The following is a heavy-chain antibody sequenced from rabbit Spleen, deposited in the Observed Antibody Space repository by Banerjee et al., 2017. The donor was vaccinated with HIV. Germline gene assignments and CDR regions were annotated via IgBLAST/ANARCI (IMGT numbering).Heavy chain of an antibody. J-gene: IGHJ4*01. V-gene: IGHV1S45*01. D-gene: IGHD4-2*01. CDR3: AREVNVGSNGNIDYFDL. Sequence: QEQLMESGGGLVKPEGSLKLSCTASGFSFSNKAVMCWVRQAPGKGLEWIACIYAGSSGSTYYASWAKGRFTISKTSSTTVTLQMTSLTAADTATYFCAREVNVGSNGNIDYFDLWGPGTLVTVS. CDR2: IYAGSSGST. CDR1: GFSFSNKAV.